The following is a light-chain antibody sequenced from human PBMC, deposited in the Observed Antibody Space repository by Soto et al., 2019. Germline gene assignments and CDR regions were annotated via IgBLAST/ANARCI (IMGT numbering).Light chain of an antibody. CDR2: DVS. Sequence: QSVLTRPASVSGSPGQSITISCTGTSSDVGGYNYVSWYQQHPGKAPKLMIYDVSDRPSGVSNRFSGSKSGNTASLTISGLQAEDEADYYCSSYTSSCTYVFGTGTKVTVL. J-gene: IGLJ1*01. CDR3: SSYTSSCTYV. V-gene: IGLV2-14*01. CDR1: SSDVGGYNY.